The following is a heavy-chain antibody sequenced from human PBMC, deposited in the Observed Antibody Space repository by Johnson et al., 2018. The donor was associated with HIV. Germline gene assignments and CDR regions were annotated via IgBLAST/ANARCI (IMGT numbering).Heavy chain of an antibody. V-gene: IGHV3-30*14. CDR3: AKDLRQVAVNDVFDI. CDR1: GFTFNKFA. Sequence: VLLVESGGGVVQPGRSLRLSCTASGFTFNKFAMHWVRQAPGKGLEWLAFISFDGSNKDYADSVKGRFTISRDNAKNSLYLQMNNLRAGDTAVYYCAKDLRQVAVNDVFDIWGQGTVVSVSS. J-gene: IGHJ3*02. CDR2: ISFDGSNK. D-gene: IGHD6-19*01.